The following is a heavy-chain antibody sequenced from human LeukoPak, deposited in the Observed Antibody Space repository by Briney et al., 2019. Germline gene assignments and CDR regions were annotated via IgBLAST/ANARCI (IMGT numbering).Heavy chain of an antibody. J-gene: IGHJ1*01. CDR3: ARDLHTVTISEYFQH. CDR2: INPNSGGT. D-gene: IGHD4-17*01. V-gene: IGHV1-2*02. CDR1: GYTFTGYY. Sequence: ASVKVSCKASGYTFTGYYMHWVRQAPGQGLEWMGWINPNSGGTNYAQKFQGRVTMTRDTSISTAYMELSRLRSDDTAVYYGARDLHTVTISEYFQHWGQGTLVTVSS.